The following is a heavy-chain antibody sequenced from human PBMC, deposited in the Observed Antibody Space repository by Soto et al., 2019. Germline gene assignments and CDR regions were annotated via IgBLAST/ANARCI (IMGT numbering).Heavy chain of an antibody. CDR1: GYTFTSQN. V-gene: IGHV1-46*03. CDR3: ASTLGARSDY. CDR2: INPSVGST. D-gene: IGHD1-26*01. J-gene: IGHJ4*02. Sequence: VKVSCKASGYTFTSQNMHWVRQAPGQGLEWMGVINPSVGSTTYAQKFQGRVTMTRDTSTSTVYMEVSSLRSEDTAVYYCASTLGARSDYWGQGTLVTVSS.